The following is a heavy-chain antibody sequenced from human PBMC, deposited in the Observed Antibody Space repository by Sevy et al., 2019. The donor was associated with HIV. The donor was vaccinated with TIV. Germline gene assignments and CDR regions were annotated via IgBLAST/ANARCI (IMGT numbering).Heavy chain of an antibody. V-gene: IGHV3-49*03. D-gene: IGHD5-12*01. Sequence: GGSLRLSCTTSGFTFDDYAMSWFRQAPGKGLEWVAFITRNSYEAYGGTTDYGASVKGGFIISRDDSKSIDYLQMNSLKIEDTAVYYCTRGLATADTPEYYFDYWGQGTLVTVSS. CDR2: ITRNSYEAYGGTT. J-gene: IGHJ4*02. CDR1: GFTFDDYA. CDR3: TRGLATADTPEYYFDY.